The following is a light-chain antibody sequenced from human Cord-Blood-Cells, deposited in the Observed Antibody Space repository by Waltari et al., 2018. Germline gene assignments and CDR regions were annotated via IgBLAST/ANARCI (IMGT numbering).Light chain of an antibody. J-gene: IGLJ1*01. V-gene: IGLV2-14*01. Sequence: QSALTQPASVSGSPGQSITIPCTGTSSDVGGYNYVSWYQQHPGKAPKHMIYDVSNRPSGVSNRFSGSKSGNTASLTISGLQAEDEADYYCSSYTSSSTLEVFGTGTKVTVL. CDR1: SSDVGGYNY. CDR3: SSYTSSSTLEV. CDR2: DVS.